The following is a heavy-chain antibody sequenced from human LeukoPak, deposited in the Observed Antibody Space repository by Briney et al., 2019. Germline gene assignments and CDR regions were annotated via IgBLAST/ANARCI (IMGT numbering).Heavy chain of an antibody. CDR2: FDREDDEI. J-gene: IGHJ4*02. V-gene: IGHV1-24*01. Sequence: GASVKVSCKVSGYTLTELSIHWVRRAPGKGLEWMGGFDREDDEIMYARKLQGRVTVTEDTSTDTAVMELRSLKSEDTAVYYCATAPLVGVPTFLDSWGQGTLVTVSS. D-gene: IGHD1-26*01. CDR3: ATAPLVGVPTFLDS. CDR1: GYTLTELS.